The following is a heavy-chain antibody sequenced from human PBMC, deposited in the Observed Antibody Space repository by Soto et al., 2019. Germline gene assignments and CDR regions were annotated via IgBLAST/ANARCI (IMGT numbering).Heavy chain of an antibody. Sequence: SVKVSCKASGGTFSSYAISWVRQAPGQGLEWMGGIIPIFGTANYAQKFQGRVTITADESTSTAYMELSSLRSEDTAVYYCATDSSGFPRCFDYWGQGTLVTVSS. J-gene: IGHJ4*02. D-gene: IGHD3-22*01. CDR1: GGTFSSYA. CDR3: ATDSSGFPRCFDY. CDR2: IIPIFGTA. V-gene: IGHV1-69*13.